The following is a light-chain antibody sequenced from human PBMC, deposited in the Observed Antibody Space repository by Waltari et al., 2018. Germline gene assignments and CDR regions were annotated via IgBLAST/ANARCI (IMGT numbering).Light chain of an antibody. V-gene: IGKV1-39*01. J-gene: IGKJ1*01. Sequence: DIQMTQSPSSLSASAGDRVTIPCRASQSIRTYLNWYPQKLGKAPKLLIYAASSLYSGVPLRFSGGGSGTDFTLTITSLQPTDFATYYCQQNCSSPPTWTFGQGTKVEIK. CDR1: QSIRTY. CDR3: QQNCSSPPTWT. CDR2: AAS.